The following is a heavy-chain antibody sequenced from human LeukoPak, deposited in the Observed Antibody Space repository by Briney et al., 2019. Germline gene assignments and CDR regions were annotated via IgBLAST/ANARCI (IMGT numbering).Heavy chain of an antibody. V-gene: IGHV3-74*01. Sequence: PGGSLGLSCAVSGFTFSSYWMNWVRQVPGKGLVWVSHINTFGTTATYADSVKGRFTISRDNANNTLYLQMNSLRVEDTAVYYCVRDNAYKFDYWGQGTLVTVSS. CDR1: GFTFSSYW. D-gene: IGHD5-24*01. CDR2: INTFGTTA. CDR3: VRDNAYKFDY. J-gene: IGHJ4*02.